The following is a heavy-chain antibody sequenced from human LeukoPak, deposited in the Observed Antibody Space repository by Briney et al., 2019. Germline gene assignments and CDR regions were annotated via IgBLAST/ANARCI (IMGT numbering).Heavy chain of an antibody. Sequence: SETLSLTCTVSGGSISSSSYYWGWIRQPPGKGLEWIGSIYYSGSTYYNPSLKSRVTISVDTSKNQFSLKLSSVTAADTAVYYCARLGYCSSTSCYDYWGQGTLVTVSS. V-gene: IGHV4-39*01. CDR1: GGSISSSSYY. D-gene: IGHD2-2*01. CDR2: IYYSGST. J-gene: IGHJ4*02. CDR3: ARLGYCSSTSCYDY.